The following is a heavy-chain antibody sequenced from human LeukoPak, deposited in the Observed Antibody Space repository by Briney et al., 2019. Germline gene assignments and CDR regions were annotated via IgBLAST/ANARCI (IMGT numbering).Heavy chain of an antibody. D-gene: IGHD3-10*01. J-gene: IGHJ5*01. CDR1: GFTFSSYW. Sequence: KPGGSLRLSCEASGFTFSSYWMHWVRQIPGKGLMWVSRIESNGLTLYADSVRDRFTISRDNGKNTIYLQMNSLRVDDTAIYYCAKAATYFYGSATYDWFESWGQGTLVTVSS. CDR3: AKAATYFYGSATYDWFES. CDR2: IESNGLT. V-gene: IGHV3-74*01.